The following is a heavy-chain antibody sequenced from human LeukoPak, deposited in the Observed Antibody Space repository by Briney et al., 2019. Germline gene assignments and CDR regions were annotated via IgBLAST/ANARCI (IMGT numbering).Heavy chain of an antibody. CDR2: ISYDGSNK. J-gene: IGHJ4*02. V-gene: IGHV3-30*03. CDR1: GFTFSSYG. Sequence: GGSLRLSCAASGFTFSSYGMHWVRQAPGKGLEWVAVISYDGSNKYYADSVKGRFTISRDNSKNTLYLQMNSLRAEDTAVYYCARDSISLYSGSYLGYFDYWGQGTLVTVSS. CDR3: ARDSISLYSGSYLGYFDY. D-gene: IGHD1-26*01.